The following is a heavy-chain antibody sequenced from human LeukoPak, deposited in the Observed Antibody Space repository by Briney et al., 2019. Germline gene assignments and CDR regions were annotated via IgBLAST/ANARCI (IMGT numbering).Heavy chain of an antibody. CDR1: GGSFSSYP. J-gene: IGHJ4*02. Sequence: PSETLSLTCAVYGGSFSSYPWTWIRQPPGKGLEWIGQISHSGSTKYNPSLNGRVTMSVDTSKNQFSLKLTSVTAADTAVYYCARGAPGYWGQGTLVTVSS. CDR2: ISHSGST. CDR3: ARGAPGY. V-gene: IGHV4-34*01.